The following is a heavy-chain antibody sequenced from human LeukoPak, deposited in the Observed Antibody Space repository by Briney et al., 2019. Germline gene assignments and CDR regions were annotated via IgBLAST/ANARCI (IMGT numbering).Heavy chain of an antibody. V-gene: IGHV1-46*01. CDR3: VRDRGHDYGDYSDGFDI. CDR1: GYTFTSYY. J-gene: IGHJ3*02. Sequence: ASVKVSCKASGYTFTSYYMHWVRQAPGQGLEWMGIINPSGGSTSYAQKFQGRVTMTRDTSTSTAYMELSSLRSDDTAVYYCVRDRGHDYGDYSDGFDIWGQGTMVTVSS. D-gene: IGHD4-17*01. CDR2: INPSGGST.